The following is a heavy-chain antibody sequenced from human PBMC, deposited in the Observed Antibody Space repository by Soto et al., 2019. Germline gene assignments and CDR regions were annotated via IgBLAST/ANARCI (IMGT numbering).Heavy chain of an antibody. V-gene: IGHV3-7*01. D-gene: IGHD2-21*01. Sequence: GGSLRLSCAASGFTFSSYWMSWVRQAPGKGMEWVANIKQDGSEKYYVDSVKGRFTISRDNAKNSLYLQMNSLRAEDSVVYYCARDAITEMATPYYYYYFGMDVWGLVTTVTVSS. J-gene: IGHJ6*02. CDR3: ARDAITEMATPYYYYYFGMDV. CDR1: GFTFSSYW. CDR2: IKQDGSEK.